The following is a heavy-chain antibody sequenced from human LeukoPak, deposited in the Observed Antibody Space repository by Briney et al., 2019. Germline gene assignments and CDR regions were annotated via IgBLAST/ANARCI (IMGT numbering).Heavy chain of an antibody. CDR3: ARPGIVGAVSWFDP. V-gene: IGHV4-39*01. J-gene: IGHJ5*02. D-gene: IGHD1-26*01. Sequence: TSETLSLSCTVSGGSISSSSYYWGWIRQPPGKGLEWIGSIYYSGSTYYNPSLKSRVTISVDTSKNQFSLKLSSVTAADTAVYYCARPGIVGAVSWFDPWGQGTLVTVSS. CDR2: IYYSGST. CDR1: GGSISSSSYY.